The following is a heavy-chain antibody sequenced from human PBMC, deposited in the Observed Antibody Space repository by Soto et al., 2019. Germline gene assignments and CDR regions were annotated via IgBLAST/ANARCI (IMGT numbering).Heavy chain of an antibody. CDR2: ISSNGGST. J-gene: IGHJ4*02. CDR1: GFTFSSYA. CDR3: VKDWFQWQGYGFPGSGSYFPAAFDY. D-gene: IGHD3-10*01. V-gene: IGHV3-64D*08. Sequence: GGSLRLSCSASGFTFSSYAMHWVRQAPGKGLEYVSAISSNGGSTYYADSVKGRFTISRDNSKNTLYLQMSSLRAEDTAVYYCVKDWFQWQGYGFPGSGSYFPAAFDYWGQGTLVTVSS.